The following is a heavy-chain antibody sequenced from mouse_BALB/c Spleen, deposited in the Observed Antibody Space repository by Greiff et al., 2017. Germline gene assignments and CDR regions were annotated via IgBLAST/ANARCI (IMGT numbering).Heavy chain of an antibody. CDR2: ISYDGSN. Sequence: EVQLQQSGPGLVKPSQSLSLTCSVTGYSITSGYYWNWIRQFPGNKLEWMGYISYDGSNNYNPSLKNRISITRDTSKNQFFLKLNSVTTEDTATYYCARAYYGNYAMDYWGQGTSVTVSS. CDR1: GYSITSGYY. CDR3: ARAYYGNYAMDY. D-gene: IGHD2-10*01. V-gene: IGHV3-6*02. J-gene: IGHJ4*01.